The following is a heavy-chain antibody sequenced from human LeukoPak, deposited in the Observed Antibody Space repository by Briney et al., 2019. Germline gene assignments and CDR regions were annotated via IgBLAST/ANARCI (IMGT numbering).Heavy chain of an antibody. CDR3: AKQQGSGWAFDI. CDR2: IGGSGGTT. Sequence: TSETLSLTCAVYGGSFSGYNWSWIRQAPGKGLEWIAAIGGSGGTTYYADSVKGRFTISRDNSKNTLFLQMNSLRAEDTAVYYCAKQQGSGWAFDIWGQGTMVTVSS. J-gene: IGHJ3*02. CDR1: GGSFSGYN. V-gene: IGHV3-23*01. D-gene: IGHD6-19*01.